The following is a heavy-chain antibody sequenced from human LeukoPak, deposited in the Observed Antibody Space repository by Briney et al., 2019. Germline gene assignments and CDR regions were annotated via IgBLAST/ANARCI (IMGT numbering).Heavy chain of an antibody. J-gene: IGHJ4*02. CDR1: GFTFSSCG. Sequence: PGRSLRLSCAASGFTFSSCGMHWVRQAPGKGLEWVAVISYDGSNKYYADSVKGRFTISRDNSKNTLYLQMNSLRAEDTAVYYCARGTYNWNYVDWGQGTLVTVSS. V-gene: IGHV3-30*03. D-gene: IGHD1-7*01. CDR3: ARGTYNWNYVD. CDR2: ISYDGSNK.